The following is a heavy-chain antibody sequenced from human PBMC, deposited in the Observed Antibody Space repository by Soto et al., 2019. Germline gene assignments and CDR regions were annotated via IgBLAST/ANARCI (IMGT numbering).Heavy chain of an antibody. V-gene: IGHV4-38-2*02. J-gene: IGHJ5*02. D-gene: IGHD3-22*01. CDR1: GCSIISGGYY. CDR2: IYHGGST. CDR3: ARVGPWVPYYYDSSPYTFENWFDP. Sequence: WGTLSLTFTVSGCSIISGGYYWGWLRPPPGKGLEWIGSIYHGGSTYYNPSLNSRVTLSIDMTNNHVSLILNSVTAADTAVYYCARVGPWVPYYYDSSPYTFENWFDPWGQGTLVTVSS.